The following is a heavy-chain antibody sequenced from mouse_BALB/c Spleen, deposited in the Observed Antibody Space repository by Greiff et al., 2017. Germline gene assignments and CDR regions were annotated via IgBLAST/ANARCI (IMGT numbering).Heavy chain of an antibody. D-gene: IGHD1-1*01. CDR3: TREGDFTTYYFDY. Sequence: EVQVVESGGGLVKPGGSLKLSCAASGFTFSSYTMSWVRQTPEKRLEWVATISSGGSYTYYPDSVKGRFTISRDTAKNTLYLQMSSLKSEDTAMYYCTREGDFTTYYFDYWGQGTTLTVSS. V-gene: IGHV5-6-4*01. J-gene: IGHJ2*01. CDR2: ISSGGSYT. CDR1: GFTFSSYT.